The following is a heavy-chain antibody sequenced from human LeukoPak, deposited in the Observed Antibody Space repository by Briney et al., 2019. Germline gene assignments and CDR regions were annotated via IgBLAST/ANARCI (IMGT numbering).Heavy chain of an antibody. Sequence: GGSLRLSCAASGFTFSSYAMHWVRQAPGKGLEWVALISYDVSNKYYADSVKGRFTISRDNSKNTLFLLMNSLRGEDTAVYYCARGGLTIAEATASWYLDYWGQGTLVTVSS. CDR3: ARGGLTIAEATASWYLDY. V-gene: IGHV3-30-3*01. D-gene: IGHD1-26*01. CDR1: GFTFSSYA. CDR2: ISYDVSNK. J-gene: IGHJ4*02.